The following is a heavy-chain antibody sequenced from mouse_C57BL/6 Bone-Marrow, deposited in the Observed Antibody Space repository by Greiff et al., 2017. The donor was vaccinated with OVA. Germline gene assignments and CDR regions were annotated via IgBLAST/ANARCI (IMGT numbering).Heavy chain of an antibody. Sequence: EVQLQQSGPGLAKPSPSLSLSCSVSGYSITSDYWNWIRKFPGHKLEYIGYISYSGSTYYNPYLKSRISIALDTSKNQYYLQLNSVTTEDTATYYCAIYYYGSVDYWGQGTTLTVSS. CDR3: AIYYYGSVDY. CDR1: GYSITSDY. D-gene: IGHD1-1*01. CDR2: ISYSGST. V-gene: IGHV3-8*01. J-gene: IGHJ2*01.